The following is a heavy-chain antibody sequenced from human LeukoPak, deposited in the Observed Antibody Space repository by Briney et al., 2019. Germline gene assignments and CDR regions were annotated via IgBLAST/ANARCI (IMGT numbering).Heavy chain of an antibody. CDR2: ISSRNSPI. CDR3: ARGVRSPLYSYYYMDV. D-gene: IGHD2-15*01. CDR1: GFTFSTYD. J-gene: IGHJ6*03. V-gene: IGHV3-48*04. Sequence: PGGSLRLSCAASGFTFSTYDMNWVRQAPGKGLEWVSYISSRNSPIYYADSVKGRLTISRGNAKNSLYLEMNKLRAEDTAVYYCARGVRSPLYSYYYMDVWGKGTTVTVSS.